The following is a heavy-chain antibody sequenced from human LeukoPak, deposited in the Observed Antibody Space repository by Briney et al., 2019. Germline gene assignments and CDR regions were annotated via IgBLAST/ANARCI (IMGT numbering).Heavy chain of an antibody. CDR1: GDITHY. V-gene: IGHV4-39*01. CDR3: ARGRGTMVRGVINDY. CDR2: IYFSGSV. D-gene: IGHD3-10*01. Sequence: SETLSLTCTVSGDITHYWGWIRQPPGKGLECIGSIYFSGSVYYNPSLRSRVTISLDTSTKQLSLKLTSVTAADTAIYYCARGRGTMVRGVINDYWGQGTLVTVSS. J-gene: IGHJ4*02.